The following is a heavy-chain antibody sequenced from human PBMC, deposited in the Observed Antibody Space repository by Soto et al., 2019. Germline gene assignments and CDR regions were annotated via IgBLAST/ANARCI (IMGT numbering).Heavy chain of an antibody. CDR1: GLSFCSYV. Sequence: PEGSLRLSWAVDGLSFCSYVLSWVRQAPGRGLGWVAATSYDGNNRYYADSVKGRFIISRDNSKNTLDLEMETPRPEDPAGSYRAGFYYGGDSWPNSWGQGT. CDR2: TSYDGNNR. V-gene: IGHV3-30-3*01. CDR3: AGFYYGGDSWPNS. D-gene: IGHD3-22*01. J-gene: IGHJ4*02.